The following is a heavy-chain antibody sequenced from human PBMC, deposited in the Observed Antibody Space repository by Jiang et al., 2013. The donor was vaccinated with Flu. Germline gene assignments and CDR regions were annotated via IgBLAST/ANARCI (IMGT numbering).Heavy chain of an antibody. CDR1: GFTFSGYA. V-gene: IGHV3-23*01. CDR3: AKGGGSSWFA. Sequence: VQLLESGGGSVQTGGSLRLSCVVSGFTFSGYAMSWVRQAPGKGLEWVSAISGSGGSTYYADSVKGRFTISRDNSKNTLYLQMNSLRAEDTAIYYCAKGGGSSWFAWGQGTPDHRLL. J-gene: IGHJ4*02. CDR2: ISGSGGST. D-gene: IGHD6-13*01.